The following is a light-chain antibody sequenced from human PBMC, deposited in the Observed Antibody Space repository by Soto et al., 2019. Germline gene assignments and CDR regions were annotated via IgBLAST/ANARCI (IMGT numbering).Light chain of an antibody. CDR2: EVS. CDR3: SSYAGSNIVV. V-gene: IGLV2-8*01. CDR1: SSDVGGYNF. Sequence: QSVLTQSPSASGSPGQSVTISCTGTSSDVGGYNFVSWYQQHPGKAPKLMIYEVSERPSGVPDRFSGSKSGNTASLPVSGLQAEDEADYYCSSYAGSNIVVFGGGTKRTVL. J-gene: IGLJ2*01.